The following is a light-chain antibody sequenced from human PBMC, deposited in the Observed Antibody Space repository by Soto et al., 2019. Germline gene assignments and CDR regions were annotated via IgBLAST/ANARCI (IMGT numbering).Light chain of an antibody. CDR2: GAS. V-gene: IGKV3-20*01. J-gene: IGKJ3*01. CDR3: QHYDNTPPSVT. Sequence: EIVLTQSPGTLSLSPGERATLSCRASQSISSPYLAWYQQKPGQAPRLLIDGASSRATGVPDRFSGSGSGTDFTLTISRLEPEDFAVYYCQHYDNTPPSVTFGPGTKVDIK. CDR1: QSISSPY.